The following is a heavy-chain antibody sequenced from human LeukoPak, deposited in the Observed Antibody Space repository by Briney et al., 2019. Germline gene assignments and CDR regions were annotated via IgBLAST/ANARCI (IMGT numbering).Heavy chain of an antibody. J-gene: IGHJ4*02. CDR1: GFTFSSYS. V-gene: IGHV3-21*06. Sequence: PGGSLRLSCAASGFTFSSYSMNWVRQAPGKGLEWVSSISSSSSYIYYADSVKGRFTISRDNAKNSLYLQMNSLRAEDTAVYYCARDIAPAGLFFDYWGQGTLVTVPS. D-gene: IGHD6-13*01. CDR2: ISSSSSYI. CDR3: ARDIAPAGLFFDY.